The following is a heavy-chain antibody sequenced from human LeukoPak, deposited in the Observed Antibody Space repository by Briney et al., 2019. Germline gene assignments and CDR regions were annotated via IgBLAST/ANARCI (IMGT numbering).Heavy chain of an antibody. J-gene: IGHJ5*02. CDR3: ARGRDRIAVAGTGVLGGKNWFDP. V-gene: IGHV4-34*01. Sequence: SETLSLTCAVYGGSFSGYYWRRLRQPPGKGLEWIGEINHSGSTNYNPSLKSRVTISVDTSKNQFSLKLSSVTAADTAVYYCARGRDRIAVAGTGVLGGKNWFDPWGQGTLVTVSS. CDR1: GGSFSGYY. D-gene: IGHD6-19*01. CDR2: INHSGST.